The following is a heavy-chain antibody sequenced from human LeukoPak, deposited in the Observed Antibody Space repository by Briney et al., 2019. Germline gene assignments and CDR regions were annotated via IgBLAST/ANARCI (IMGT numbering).Heavy chain of an antibody. V-gene: IGHV4-34*01. CDR2: INHSGST. CDR3: ARGLPSRNGWDY. Sequence: KPSETLSLTCAVYGGSFREYYWIWLRQSPGKGLEWIGEINHSGSTNYNSSLKSRVTISVDASKNQFSLKLTSATAADTAIYYCARGLPSRNGWDYWGQGSQVTVS. J-gene: IGHJ4*02. D-gene: IGHD5-24*01. CDR1: GGSFREYY.